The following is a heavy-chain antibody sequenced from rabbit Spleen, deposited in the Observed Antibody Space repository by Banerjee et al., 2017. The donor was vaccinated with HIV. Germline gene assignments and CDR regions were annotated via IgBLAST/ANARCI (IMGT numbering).Heavy chain of an antibody. CDR3: ARSLNGIVSAFNL. CDR2: IYGGSSGSA. V-gene: IGHV1S40*01. D-gene: IGHD5-1*01. CDR1: GFSFSSSYY. Sequence: QSLEESGGDLVKPEGSLTLTCTASGFSFSSSYYMCWVRQAPGKGLEWIACIYGGSSGSAYYASWVNGRFTISSHNAQNTLYLQLNSLTAADTATYFCARSLNGIVSAFNLWGPGTLVTVS. J-gene: IGHJ4*01.